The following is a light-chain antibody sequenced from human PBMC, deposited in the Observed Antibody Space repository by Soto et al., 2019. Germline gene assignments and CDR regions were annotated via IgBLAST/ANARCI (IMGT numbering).Light chain of an antibody. CDR3: VRATPCQYT. J-gene: IGKJ2*01. Sequence: DIMMTQTPVSSPVTLGQSASISCRSSQSLVHSDGNTDLNWLQQRPGQPPRLLSYKISDRFSGVPSRVTGSGAGTDFNLSVSRVEGGDVGVYYCVRATPCQYTLRQGTKLELK. V-gene: IGKV2-24*01. CDR2: KIS. CDR1: QSLVHSDGNTD.